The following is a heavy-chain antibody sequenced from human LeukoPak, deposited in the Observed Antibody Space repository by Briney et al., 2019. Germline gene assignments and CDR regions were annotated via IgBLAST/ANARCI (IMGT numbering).Heavy chain of an antibody. Sequence: PGGSLRLSCAASGLTFDDYGMSWVRQVPGKGLEWVSGINWNGGSTGYADSVKGQFTISRDNAKNSLYLQMNSLRAEDTALYYCARIKSSGNYSPFDYWGQGALLTISS. D-gene: IGHD1-26*01. CDR3: ARIKSSGNYSPFDY. CDR2: INWNGGST. V-gene: IGHV3-20*04. CDR1: GLTFDDYG. J-gene: IGHJ4*02.